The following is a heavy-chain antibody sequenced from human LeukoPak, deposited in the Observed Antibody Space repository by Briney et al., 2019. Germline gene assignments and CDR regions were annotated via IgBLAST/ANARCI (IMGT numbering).Heavy chain of an antibody. J-gene: IGHJ6*02. D-gene: IGHD6-13*01. CDR1: GGTFSSYA. CDR3: ARECSSSWYYYYYGMDV. CDR2: ISAYNGNT. V-gene: IGHV1-18*01. Sequence: ASVKVSCKASGGTFSSYAISWVRQAPGQGLEWMGWISAYNGNTNYAQKLQGRVTMTTDTSTSTAYMELRSLRSDDTAVYYCARECSSSWYYYYYGMDVWGQGTTVTVSS.